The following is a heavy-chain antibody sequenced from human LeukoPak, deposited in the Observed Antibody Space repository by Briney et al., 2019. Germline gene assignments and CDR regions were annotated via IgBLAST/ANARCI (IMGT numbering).Heavy chain of an antibody. D-gene: IGHD3-16*01. CDR3: ARSSLGGCYYGMDV. V-gene: IGHV4-59*01. CDR2: IYYSGSS. Sequence: SETLSLTCTVSGGSISSYYWSWIRQPPGKGLEWIGYIYYSGSSNYNPSLKSRVTISVDTSKNQFSLKLSSVTAADTAVYYCARSSLGGCYYGMDVWGQGTTVTVSS. J-gene: IGHJ6*02. CDR1: GGSISSYY.